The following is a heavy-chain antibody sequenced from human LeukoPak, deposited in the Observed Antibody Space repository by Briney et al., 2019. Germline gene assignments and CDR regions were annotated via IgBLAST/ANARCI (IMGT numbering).Heavy chain of an antibody. Sequence: GGSLRLSCAASGFTFSSYSMNWVRQAPGKGLEWVSYISSSSTIYYADPVKGRFTISRDNAKNSLYLQMNSLRDEDTAVYYCARGFDSGYDFGYWGQGTLVTVSS. J-gene: IGHJ4*02. CDR3: ARGFDSGYDFGY. CDR2: ISSSSTI. D-gene: IGHD5-12*01. CDR1: GFTFSSYS. V-gene: IGHV3-48*02.